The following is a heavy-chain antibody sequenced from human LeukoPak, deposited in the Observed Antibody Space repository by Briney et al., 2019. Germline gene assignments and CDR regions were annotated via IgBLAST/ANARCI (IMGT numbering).Heavy chain of an antibody. J-gene: IGHJ4*02. CDR3: ARSRGYSGYDMDY. CDR2: ISPDGSAA. CDR1: GFTFSNYW. D-gene: IGHD5-12*01. Sequence: GGSLRLSCEASGFTFSNYWMSWARRAPGKGLEWVANISPDGSAAFYVDSVKGRFTISRDNAKNSLYLQMNSLRAEDTAVYYCARSRGYSGYDMDYWGQGTLVTVSS. V-gene: IGHV3-7*01.